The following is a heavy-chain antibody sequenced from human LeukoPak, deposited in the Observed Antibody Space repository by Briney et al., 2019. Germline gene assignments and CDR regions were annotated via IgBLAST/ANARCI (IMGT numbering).Heavy chain of an antibody. V-gene: IGHV2-70*11. D-gene: IGHD6-19*01. J-gene: IGHJ4*02. Sequence: SGPTLVNPTQTLTLTCTFSGFSLSTSGMSVSWIRQPPGKALEWLARIDWDDDKYYSTSLKTRLTISKDTSKNQVVLTMTNMDPVDTATYYCARIPKYSSGWYLDYWGQGALVTVSS. CDR2: IDWDDDK. CDR1: GFSLSTSGMS. CDR3: ARIPKYSSGWYLDY.